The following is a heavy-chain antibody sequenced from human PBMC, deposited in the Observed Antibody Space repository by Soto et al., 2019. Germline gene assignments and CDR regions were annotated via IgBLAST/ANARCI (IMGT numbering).Heavy chain of an antibody. Sequence: SETLSLTCTVSGGSISSGGYYWSWIRQHPGKGLEWIGYIYYSGSTYYNPSLKSRVTISVDTSKNQFSLKLSSVTAADTAVYYCARVTGYSGYDWSYWGQGTLVTVSS. V-gene: IGHV4-31*03. CDR1: GGSISSGGYY. CDR3: ARVTGYSGYDWSY. D-gene: IGHD5-12*01. J-gene: IGHJ4*02. CDR2: IYYSGST.